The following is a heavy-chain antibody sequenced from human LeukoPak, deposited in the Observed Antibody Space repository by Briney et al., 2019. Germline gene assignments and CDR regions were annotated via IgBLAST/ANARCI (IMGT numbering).Heavy chain of an antibody. CDR1: GFTVSSNY. CDR3: ASWPGGWYGEDS. V-gene: IGHV3-53*01. J-gene: IGHJ4*02. CDR2: IYSGGST. Sequence: PGGSLRLSCAASGFTVSSNYMSWVRQAPGKGLEWVSVIYSGGSTYYADSVKGRFTISGDNSKNTLYLQMNSLRVEDTAVYYCASWPGGWYGEDSWGQGTLVTVSS. D-gene: IGHD6-19*01.